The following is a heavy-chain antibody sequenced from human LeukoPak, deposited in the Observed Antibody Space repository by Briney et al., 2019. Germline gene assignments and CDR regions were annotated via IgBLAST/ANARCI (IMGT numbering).Heavy chain of an antibody. CDR3: ARDNSVEDTAWWFDP. CDR1: GYTFTSYY. Sequence: ASVKVSCKASGYTFTSYYMHWVRQAPGQGLEWMGIINPSGGSTSYAQKFQGRVTMTRDMSTSTDYMELSSMRSEDTAVYYCARDNSVEDTAWWFDPWGQGTLVTVSS. D-gene: IGHD4-23*01. V-gene: IGHV1-46*01. CDR2: INPSGGST. J-gene: IGHJ5*02.